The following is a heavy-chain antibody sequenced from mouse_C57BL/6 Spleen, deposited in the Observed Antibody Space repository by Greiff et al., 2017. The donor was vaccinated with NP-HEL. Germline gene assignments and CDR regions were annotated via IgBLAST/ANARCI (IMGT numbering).Heavy chain of an antibody. CDR2: INPNYGTT. Sequence: VQLKESGPELVKPGASVKISCKASGYSFTDYNMNWVKQSNGKSLEWIGVINPNYGTTSYNQKFKGKATLTVDQSSSTAYMQLNSLTSEDSAVXYCARRGYYGMDYAMDYWGQGTSVTVSS. CDR1: GYSFTDYN. CDR3: ARRGYYGMDYAMDY. V-gene: IGHV1-39*01. D-gene: IGHD1-1*01. J-gene: IGHJ4*01.